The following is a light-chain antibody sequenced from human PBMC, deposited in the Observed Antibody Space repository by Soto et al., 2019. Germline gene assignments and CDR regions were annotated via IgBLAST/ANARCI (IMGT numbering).Light chain of an antibody. CDR1: QSVTSNK. CDR2: AAS. Sequence: ENVLTQSPVTLSLSPGERATLSCRASQSVTSNKVAWFQQKPGQAPRLLIRAASSRATGIPDRFSGSGSATDFTRTISRLEPEDFEVYYCQQYGSPPPYTFGQGTKLEIK. J-gene: IGKJ2*01. V-gene: IGKV3-20*01. CDR3: QQYGSPPPYT.